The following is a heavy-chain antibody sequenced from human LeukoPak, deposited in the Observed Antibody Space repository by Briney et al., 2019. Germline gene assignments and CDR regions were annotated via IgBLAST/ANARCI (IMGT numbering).Heavy chain of an antibody. CDR2: ISGSGGST. D-gene: IGHD6-25*01. V-gene: IGHV3-23*01. CDR3: AKTRPYYGMDV. J-gene: IGHJ6*02. CDR1: GFDFSSAW. Sequence: GGSLRLSCAASGFDFSSAWMTWVRQAPGKGLEWVSAISGSGGSTYYADSVKGRFTISRDNSKNTLYLQMNSLRAEDTAVYYCAKTRPYYGMDVWGQGTTVTVSS.